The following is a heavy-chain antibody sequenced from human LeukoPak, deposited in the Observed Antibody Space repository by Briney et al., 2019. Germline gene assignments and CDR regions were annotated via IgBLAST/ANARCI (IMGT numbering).Heavy chain of an antibody. J-gene: IGHJ4*02. CDR1: GFTFSSYS. CDR3: ARGPIPDY. CDR2: ISGTSTSI. V-gene: IGHV3-21*01. D-gene: IGHD2-2*02. Sequence: GGSLRLSCAASGFTFSSYSMNWVRQAPGKGLEWVSSISGTSTSIYYADSVKGRFTISRDNAENSLYLQMNSLRAEDTAVYYCARGPIPDYWGQGTLVTVSS.